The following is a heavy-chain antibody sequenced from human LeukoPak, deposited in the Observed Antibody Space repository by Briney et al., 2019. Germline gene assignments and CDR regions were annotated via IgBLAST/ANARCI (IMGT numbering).Heavy chain of an antibody. J-gene: IGHJ4*02. CDR1: GVSISSSSYY. V-gene: IGHV4-39*07. D-gene: IGHD6-6*01. Sequence: SETLSLTCTVSGVSISSSSYYWRSIRQPPGKGLEWIGSTYYSGSTYYNPSLKSRVTISVDTSKNQFSLKLSSVTAADTAVYYCARDRKYSSSSARVGFDYWGQGTLVTVSS. CDR2: TYYSGST. CDR3: ARDRKYSSSSARVGFDY.